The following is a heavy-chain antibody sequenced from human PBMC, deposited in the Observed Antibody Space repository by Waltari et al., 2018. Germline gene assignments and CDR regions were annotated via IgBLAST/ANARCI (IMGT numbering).Heavy chain of an antibody. J-gene: IGHJ4*02. CDR2: STNKATSYTT. CDR3: VRGKKGFDY. Sequence: EVQLVESGGGLVQPGGSLRLSCVISGFTFSDPYMDWVRQTPGIGLEWVGRSTNKATSYTTIYAASVKGRFSVSRDDSKNSLYLQMDSLKTEDTAVYYCVRGKKGFDYWGQGALVIVSS. V-gene: IGHV3-72*01. CDR1: GFTFSDPY.